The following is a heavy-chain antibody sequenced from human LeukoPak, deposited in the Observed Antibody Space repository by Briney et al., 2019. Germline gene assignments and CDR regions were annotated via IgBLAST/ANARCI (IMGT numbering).Heavy chain of an antibody. CDR3: ARRFDS. CDR2: IVSNGSTI. CDR1: GITLSSYD. Sequence: GGSLRLSCAASGITLSSYDMNWVRQAPGKGLEWVSSIVSNGSTIYYGDSVKGPFTISRDNAKNSLYLQMNSLRVEDTAVYYCARRFDSWGQGTLVTVSS. V-gene: IGHV3-48*03. J-gene: IGHJ4*02.